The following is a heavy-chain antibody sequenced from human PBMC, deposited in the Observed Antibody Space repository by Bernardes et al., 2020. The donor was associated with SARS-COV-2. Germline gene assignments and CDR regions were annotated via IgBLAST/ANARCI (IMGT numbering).Heavy chain of an antibody. CDR1: GYTFTSYG. CDR2: ISAYNGNT. V-gene: IGHV1-18*04. CDR3: ARADGTTPYFYDYGLDV. Sequence: ASVKVSCKASGYTFTSYGISWVRQAPGQGLEWMGWISAYNGNTNYAQKLQGRVTMTTDTSTNTAYMELRSLRSDDSATYFCARADGTTPYFYDYGLDVWGQGTTVTVSS. J-gene: IGHJ6*02.